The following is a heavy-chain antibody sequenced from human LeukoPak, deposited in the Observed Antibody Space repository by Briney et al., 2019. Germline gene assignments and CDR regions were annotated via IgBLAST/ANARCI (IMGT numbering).Heavy chain of an antibody. CDR3: ARVGMGTYSGDH. Sequence: GGSLRLSCAASGFTFSSYSINWVRQAPGKGLEWVSYISGTSTNINYADSVKGRFTISRDNAKNLVYLQMNSLRGEDTAVYYCARVGMGTYSGDHWGQGTLVTVSS. V-gene: IGHV3-48*04. CDR1: GFTFSSYS. J-gene: IGHJ4*02. CDR2: ISGTSTNI. D-gene: IGHD2-15*01.